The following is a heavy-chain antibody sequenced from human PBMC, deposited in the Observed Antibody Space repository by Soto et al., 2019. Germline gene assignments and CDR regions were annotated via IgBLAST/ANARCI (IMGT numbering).Heavy chain of an antibody. Sequence: ASVKVSCKASGYTFTSYDINWVRQATGQGLEWMGWMNPNSGNRGYAQKFQGRVTMTRNTSISTAYPQWSSLKASDTAMYYCAMAVDTAMADYYYYGMDVWGQGTTVTVSS. CDR3: AMAVDTAMADYYYYGMDV. CDR2: MNPNSGNR. V-gene: IGHV1-8*01. J-gene: IGHJ6*02. D-gene: IGHD5-18*01. CDR1: GYTFTSYD.